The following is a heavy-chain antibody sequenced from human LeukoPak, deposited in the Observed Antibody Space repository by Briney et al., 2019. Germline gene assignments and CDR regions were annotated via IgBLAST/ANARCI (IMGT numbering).Heavy chain of an antibody. D-gene: IGHD3-10*01. V-gene: IGHV4-34*01. J-gene: IGHJ3*02. CDR2: INHSGST. CDR3: ARAPMVRGVIGAFDI. CDR1: GGSFSGYY. Sequence: SETLSLTCAVYGGSFSGYYWSWIRQPPGKGLEWIGEINHSGSTNYNPPLKSRVTISVDTSKNQFSLKLSSVTAADTAVYYCARAPMVRGVIGAFDIWGQGTMVTVSS.